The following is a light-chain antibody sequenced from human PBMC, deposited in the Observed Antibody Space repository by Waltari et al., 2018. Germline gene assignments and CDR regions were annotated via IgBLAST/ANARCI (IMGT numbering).Light chain of an antibody. CDR1: QCVSRY. J-gene: IGKJ3*01. V-gene: IGKV3-11*01. CDR2: DAS. Sequence: EIVLTQSPATLSLSPGERATLSCRASQCVSRYLAWYQQKPGQAPRLLIYDASNRATGIPARFSGSGSGTDFTLTISSLEPEDFAVYYCQRRGHWPPGATFGPGTRVDIK. CDR3: QRRGHWPPGAT.